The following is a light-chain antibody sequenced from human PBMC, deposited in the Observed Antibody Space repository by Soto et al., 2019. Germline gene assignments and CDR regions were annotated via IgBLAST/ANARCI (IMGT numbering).Light chain of an antibody. CDR3: QPYCNSPIT. Sequence: EIVLTQSPGTLSLSPGESATLSCRASQSVSNNYLAWYHKKPRQAPRLLIYAASSRATGIPDRFSGSGSGTDFTLTISRLEPEDFAVYYCQPYCNSPITFGKGTRLEIK. J-gene: IGKJ5*01. V-gene: IGKV3-20*01. CDR2: AAS. CDR1: QSVSNNY.